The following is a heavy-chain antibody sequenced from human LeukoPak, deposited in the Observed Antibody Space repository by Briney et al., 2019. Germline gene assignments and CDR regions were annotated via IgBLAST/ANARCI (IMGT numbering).Heavy chain of an antibody. CDR3: VTEAVAGPN. J-gene: IGHJ4*02. V-gene: IGHV1-2*02. D-gene: IGHD6-19*01. CDR1: GYTFTAYY. Sequence: ASVKVSCQTSGYTFTAYYIFWVRQGPGQGLEWMAWITPDSGRTNYAEKFRGRVTVTRDTSITTAYLELNNLRFDDTALYYCVTEAVAGPNWGQGTQVTVSS. CDR2: ITPDSGRT.